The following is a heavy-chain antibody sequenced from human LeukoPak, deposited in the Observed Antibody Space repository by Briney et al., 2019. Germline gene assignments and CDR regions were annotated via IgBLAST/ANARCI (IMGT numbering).Heavy chain of an antibody. CDR2: IYPGDSDT. D-gene: IGHD3-10*01. Sequence: GESLKISCKGSGYSFTNYWIGWVRQMPGKGLEWMGIIYPGDSDTRYSPSFQGQVTISADKSISTSYLQWSSLKASDTAIYYCARRSGVGSGTYYIFDYWGQGTLVTVS. CDR1: GYSFTNYW. J-gene: IGHJ4*02. V-gene: IGHV5-51*01. CDR3: ARRSGVGSGTYYIFDY.